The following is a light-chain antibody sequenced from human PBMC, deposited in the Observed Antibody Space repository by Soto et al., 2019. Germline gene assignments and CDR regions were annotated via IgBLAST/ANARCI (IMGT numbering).Light chain of an antibody. Sequence: EIVMTLSPATLSVSPGEGATLSCRASLGVGNTLAWYQQKPGQTPRLLIYDASIRATGVPARFSGSGSGTDFTLTINSLQSEDFAVYYSQHYVTWPLTFGGGTKVDIK. J-gene: IGKJ4*01. CDR3: QHYVTWPLT. V-gene: IGKV3-15*01. CDR1: LGVGNT. CDR2: DAS.